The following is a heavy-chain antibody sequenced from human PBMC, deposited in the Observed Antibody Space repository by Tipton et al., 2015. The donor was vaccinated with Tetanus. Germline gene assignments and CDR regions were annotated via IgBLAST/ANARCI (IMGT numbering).Heavy chain of an antibody. V-gene: IGHV1-8*01. Sequence: QSGPEVKKPGASVKVSCKASGYTFTSYDINWVRQATGQGLEWMGWMNPNSCNTGYAQKFQGRVTMTWNTSISTAYMELSSLRSGFTAVYYCARGLELRPFFYYFYGMDVWGQGTMVTVSS. J-gene: IGHJ6*02. D-gene: IGHD1-7*01. CDR2: MNPNSCNT. CDR3: ARGLELRPFFYYFYGMDV. CDR1: GYTFTSYD.